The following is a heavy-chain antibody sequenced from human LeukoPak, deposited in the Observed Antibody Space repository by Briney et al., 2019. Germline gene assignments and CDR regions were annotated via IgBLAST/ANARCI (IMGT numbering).Heavy chain of an antibody. CDR3: ARSLYSSSWYWFDY. CDR1: GYTFTSYD. Sequence: ASVKVSCKASGYTFTSYDINWVRQAPGQGLEWMGWINPNSGGTNYAQKFQGRVTMTRDTSISTAYMELSRLRSDDTAVYYCARSLYSSSWYWFDYWGQGTLVTVSS. V-gene: IGHV1-2*02. CDR2: INPNSGGT. J-gene: IGHJ4*02. D-gene: IGHD6-13*01.